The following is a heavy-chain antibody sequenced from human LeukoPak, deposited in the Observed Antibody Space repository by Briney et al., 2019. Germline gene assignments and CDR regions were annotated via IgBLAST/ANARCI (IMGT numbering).Heavy chain of an antibody. CDR1: GFSLSTSGVG. Sequence: SGPTLVKPTQTLTLTCTFSGFSLSTSGVGVGWIRQPPGKALEWLALIYWDDDKRYSPSLKSRLTITKDTSKNQVVLTMTNMDPVDTATYYCAHILLSSSSWYSWGGLDAFDIWGQGTMVTVSS. CDR3: AHILLSSSSWYSWGGLDAFDI. D-gene: IGHD6-13*01. CDR2: IYWDDDK. V-gene: IGHV2-5*02. J-gene: IGHJ3*02.